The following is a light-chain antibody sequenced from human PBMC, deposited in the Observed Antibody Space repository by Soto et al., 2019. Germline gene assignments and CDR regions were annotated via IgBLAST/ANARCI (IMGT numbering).Light chain of an antibody. V-gene: IGKV3-15*01. J-gene: IGKJ2*01. CDR3: QQYNNRPYT. CDR1: RSVSSN. Sequence: EIVMTQSPATLSVSPGERATLSCRASRSVSSNLAWYQQKPGQAPRLLIFGASTRATGIPARFSGSGSGTEFTLTISSLESEDFAVFYCQQYNNRPYTFGQGTKLEIK. CDR2: GAS.